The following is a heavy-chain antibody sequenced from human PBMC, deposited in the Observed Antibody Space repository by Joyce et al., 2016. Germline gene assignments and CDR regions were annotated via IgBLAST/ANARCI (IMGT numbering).Heavy chain of an antibody. CDR1: GGSLSGYY. CDR2: VNDRGRT. J-gene: IGHJ1*01. D-gene: IGHD3-10*01. CDR3: ARARRGIILARGEMGEYLQH. Sequence: QVQLQEWGAGLLKPSETLSLTCAVYGGSLSGYYWSWIRQAPGMGLEWIGEVNDRGRTNYNPSRKSGATTAMDTSKNQFSLRLTTVTAADTAVYFCARARRGIILARGEMGEYLQHWGRGTVVIVSS. V-gene: IGHV4-34*01.